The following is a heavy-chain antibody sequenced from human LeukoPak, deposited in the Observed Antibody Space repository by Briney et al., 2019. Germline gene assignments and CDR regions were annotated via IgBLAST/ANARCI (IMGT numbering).Heavy chain of an antibody. Sequence: SETLSLTCAVYGGSFSGYYWSWIRQPPGKGLEWIGEINHSGSTNYNPSLKSRVTISVDTSKNQFSLKLSSVTAADTAVYYCARGQENCGGDCGVAYWGQGTLVTVSS. CDR2: INHSGST. CDR3: ARGQENCGGDCGVAY. D-gene: IGHD2-21*02. V-gene: IGHV4-34*01. J-gene: IGHJ4*02. CDR1: GGSFSGYY.